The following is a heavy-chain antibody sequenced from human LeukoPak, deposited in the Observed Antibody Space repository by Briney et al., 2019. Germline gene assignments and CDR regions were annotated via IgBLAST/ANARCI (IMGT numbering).Heavy chain of an antibody. J-gene: IGHJ4*02. D-gene: IGHD3-10*01. CDR2: ISSNGGST. V-gene: IGHV3-64D*06. CDR1: GFTFSSYA. CDR3: VKGPGYYHGSGSPIN. Sequence: GGSLRLSCSASGFTFSSYAMRWVRQAPGKGLEYVSAISSNGGSTYYADSVKGRFTISRDNSKNTLYLQMSSLRAEDTAVYYCVKGPGYYHGSGSPINWGQGTLVTVSS.